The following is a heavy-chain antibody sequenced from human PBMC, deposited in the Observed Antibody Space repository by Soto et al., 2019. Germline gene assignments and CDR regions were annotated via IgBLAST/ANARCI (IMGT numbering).Heavy chain of an antibody. CDR2: INPDGSEK. CDR3: SGGVGDAF. D-gene: IGHD1-26*01. J-gene: IGHJ4*02. Sequence: EVHLVESGGGLVQTGGSLRLSCAIFESTVSRDWMNWVRQAPGKGLEWVAHINPDGSEKYYVDSAKGRFTVSRDNAKKSLYLQMNSLRPADTAMYYCSGGVGDAFWGQGTLVTVSS. CDR1: ESTVSRDW. V-gene: IGHV3-7*04.